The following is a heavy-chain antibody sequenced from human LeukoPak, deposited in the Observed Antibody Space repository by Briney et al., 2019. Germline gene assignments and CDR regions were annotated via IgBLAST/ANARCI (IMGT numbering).Heavy chain of an antibody. V-gene: IGHV4-34*01. CDR3: ARALDSSGYPFDY. J-gene: IGHJ4*02. Sequence: SETLSLTCAVYGGSFSGYYWSWIRQPPGKGLEWIGEINHSGSTNYNPSLESRVTISVDTSKNQFSLKLSSVTAADTAVYYCARALDSSGYPFDYWGQGTLVTVSS. CDR2: INHSGST. D-gene: IGHD3-22*01. CDR1: GGSFSGYY.